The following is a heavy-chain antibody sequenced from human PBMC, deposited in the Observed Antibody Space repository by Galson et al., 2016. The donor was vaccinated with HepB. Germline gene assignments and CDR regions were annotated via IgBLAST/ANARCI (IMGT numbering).Heavy chain of an antibody. Sequence: SVKVSCKASGGTFSSSAVSWVRQARGQGLEWMGGIIPIFGSTNYAQKFQGRVTMTTDTSSTTAYMELRSLRSDDTAVYYCARSLDYYYGMDVWGQGTTVTVSS. J-gene: IGHJ6*02. CDR3: ARSLDYYYGMDV. V-gene: IGHV1-69*05. CDR2: IIPIFGST. CDR1: GGTFSSSA.